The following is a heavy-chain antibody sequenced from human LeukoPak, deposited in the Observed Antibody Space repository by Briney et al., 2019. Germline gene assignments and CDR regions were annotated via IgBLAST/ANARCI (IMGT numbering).Heavy chain of an antibody. CDR2: INHSGST. V-gene: IGHV4-34*01. Sequence: PSETLSLTCAVYGGSFSGYYWGWIRQPPGKGLEWIGEINHSGSTNYNPSLKSRVTISVDTSKNQFSLKLSSVTAADTAVYYCARGPHYDYVWGSYRHYYGMDVWGQGTTVTVSS. CDR1: GGSFSGYY. J-gene: IGHJ6*02. CDR3: ARGPHYDYVWGSYRHYYGMDV. D-gene: IGHD3-16*02.